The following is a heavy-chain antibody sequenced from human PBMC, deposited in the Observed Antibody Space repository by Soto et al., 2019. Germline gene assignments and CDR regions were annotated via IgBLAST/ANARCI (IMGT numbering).Heavy chain of an antibody. Sequence: SETLSLTCTVSGGSISSYYWSWIRQPAGKGLEWIGRIYTSGSTNYNPSLKSRVTMSVDTSQNQFSLKLLSVTAADTAIYYCARSGVTGIVIPSHWFDPWGQGTLVTVSS. D-gene: IGHD2-21*02. CDR2: IYTSGST. V-gene: IGHV4-4*07. J-gene: IGHJ5*02. CDR1: GGSISSYY. CDR3: ARSGVTGIVIPSHWFDP.